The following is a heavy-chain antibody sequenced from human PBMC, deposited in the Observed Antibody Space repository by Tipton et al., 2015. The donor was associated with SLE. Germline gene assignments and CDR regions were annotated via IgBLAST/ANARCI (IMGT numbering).Heavy chain of an antibody. CDR2: INWNGGST. V-gene: IGHV3-20*04. D-gene: IGHD3-9*01. CDR1: GFTFSSYA. Sequence: SLRLSCAASGFTFSSYAMSWVRQAPGKGLEWVSGINWNGGSTGYAESVKGRFTISRDNAKNSLYLQMNSLRAEDTALYYCARARADVLRYFDWLLPFDLWGQGTMVTVSS. J-gene: IGHJ3*01. CDR3: ARARADVLRYFDWLLPFDL.